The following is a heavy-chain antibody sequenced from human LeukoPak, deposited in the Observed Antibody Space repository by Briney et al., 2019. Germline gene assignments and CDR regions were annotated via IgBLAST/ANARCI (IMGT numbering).Heavy chain of an antibody. V-gene: IGHV3-21*01. CDR1: GFTFSIYS. CDR3: ARGGTAMAYYYYYYMDV. J-gene: IGHJ6*03. CDR2: ISSSSSYI. D-gene: IGHD5-18*01. Sequence: GGSLRLSCAASGFTFSIYSMNWVRQAPGKGREWVSSISSSSSYIYYADSVKGRFTISRDNAKNSLYLQMSSLRAEDTAVYYCARGGTAMAYYYYYYMDVWGKGTTVTVSS.